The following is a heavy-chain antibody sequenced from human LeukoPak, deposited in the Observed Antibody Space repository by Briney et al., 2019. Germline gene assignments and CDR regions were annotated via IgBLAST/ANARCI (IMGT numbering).Heavy chain of an antibody. CDR2: ISSSSSHT. CDR1: GFTFSDYY. V-gene: IGHV3-11*05. Sequence: GGSLRLSCTAPGFTFSDYYMSWIRQAPGKGLEWVSYISSSSSHTNYADSVKGRFTMSRDNAKKSLYLQMNSLRVEDTAVCYCARDGCSGGSCYGAFDYWGQGTLVTVSS. D-gene: IGHD2-15*01. CDR3: ARDGCSGGSCYGAFDY. J-gene: IGHJ4*02.